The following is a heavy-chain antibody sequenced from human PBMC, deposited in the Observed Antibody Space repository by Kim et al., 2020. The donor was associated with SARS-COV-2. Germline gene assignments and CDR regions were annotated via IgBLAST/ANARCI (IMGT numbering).Heavy chain of an antibody. J-gene: IGHJ4*02. CDR2: IYYSGST. Sequence: SETLSLTCTVSGGSISSYYWSWIRQPPGKGLEWIGYIYYSGSTNYNPSLKSRVTISVDTSKNQFSLKLSSVTAADTAVYYCAREVVGATTHFDYWGQGTL. CDR3: AREVVGATTHFDY. CDR1: GGSISSYY. D-gene: IGHD1-26*01. V-gene: IGHV4-59*01.